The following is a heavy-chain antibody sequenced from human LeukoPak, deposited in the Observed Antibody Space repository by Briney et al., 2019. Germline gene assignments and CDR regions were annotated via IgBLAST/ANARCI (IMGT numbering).Heavy chain of an antibody. CDR3: ASLAVAGKAAALGDY. D-gene: IGHD6-19*01. CDR1: GFTFSSYA. Sequence: PGGSLRLSCAASGFTFSSYAMSWVRQAPGKGLEWVSAISGSGGSTYYADSVKGRFTISRDNAKNSLYLQMNSLRAEDTAVYYCASLAVAGKAAALGDYWGQGTLVTVSS. J-gene: IGHJ4*02. CDR2: ISGSGGST. V-gene: IGHV3-23*01.